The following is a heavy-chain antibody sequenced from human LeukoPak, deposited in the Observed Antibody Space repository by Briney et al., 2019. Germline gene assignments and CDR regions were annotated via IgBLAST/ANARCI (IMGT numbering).Heavy chain of an antibody. J-gene: IGHJ6*02. CDR2: IKQDGSEK. D-gene: IGHD3-9*01. CDR3: ARAPLGDILTGYYYTYGMDV. V-gene: IGHV3-7*01. Sequence: GGSLRLSCAASGFTFSSYWMSWVRQAPGKGLEWVANIKQDGSEKYYVDSVKGRFTISRDNAKNSLYLQMNSLRAEDTAVYYCARAPLGDILTGYYYTYGMDVWGQGTTVTVSS. CDR1: GFTFSSYW.